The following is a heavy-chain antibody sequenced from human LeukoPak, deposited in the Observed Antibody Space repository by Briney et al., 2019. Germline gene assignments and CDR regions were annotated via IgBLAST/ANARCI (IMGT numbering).Heavy chain of an antibody. CDR2: ISGNGGTT. J-gene: IGHJ6*02. CDR1: GFTFNTYA. Sequence: PGGSLRLSCVASGFTFNTYAMTWVRQAPGKGLEWVSTISGNGGTTYYADSVKGRFTISRDNSKNTVRLQMNSLRAEDTALYHCARNNGMDVWGQGPTVIVSS. V-gene: IGHV3-23*01. CDR3: ARNNGMDV.